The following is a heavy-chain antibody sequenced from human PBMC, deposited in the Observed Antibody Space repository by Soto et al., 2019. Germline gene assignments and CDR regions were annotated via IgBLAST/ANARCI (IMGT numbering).Heavy chain of an antibody. CDR3: ARGRIYYDFWSGYYTHLDYYYGMDV. V-gene: IGHV3-7*02. CDR1: GFTFSNNW. D-gene: IGHD3-3*01. CDR2: IKPDGSEK. J-gene: IGHJ6*02. Sequence: GSLRLSCAASGFTFSNNWMTWVRQAPGKGLEWVANIKPDGSEKYYVDSVKGRFTISRDNAKNSLYLQLNSLRAEDTAVYYCARGRIYYDFWSGYYTHLDYYYGMDVWGQGTTVTVS.